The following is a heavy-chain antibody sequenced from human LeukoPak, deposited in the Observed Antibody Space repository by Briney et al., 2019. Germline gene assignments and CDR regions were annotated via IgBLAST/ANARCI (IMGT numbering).Heavy chain of an antibody. J-gene: IGHJ4*02. V-gene: IGHV4-59*01. Sequence: SETLSLTCTVSGGSISSYYWSWIRQPPGKGLEWIGYIYSSGSTNYNPSLKSRVTISVDTSKNQFSLKLTSVTAADTAVYYCARGTPLWDGYNSYWGQGTLVTVSS. CDR3: ARGTPLWDGYNSY. CDR1: GGSISSYY. D-gene: IGHD5-24*01. CDR2: IYSSGST.